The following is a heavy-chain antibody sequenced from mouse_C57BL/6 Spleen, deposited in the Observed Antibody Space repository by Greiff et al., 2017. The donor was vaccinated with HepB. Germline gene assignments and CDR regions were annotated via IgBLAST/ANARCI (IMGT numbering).Heavy chain of an antibody. CDR2: INPSNGGT. CDR3: ARWMGDYYYGSSYDY. Sequence: VQLQQSGTELVKPGASVKLSCKASGYTFTSYWMHWVKQRPGQGLEWIGNINPSNGGTNYNEKFKSKATLTVDKSSSTAYMQLSSLTSEDSAVYYCARWMGDYYYGSSYDYWGQGTTLTVSS. CDR1: GYTFTSYW. J-gene: IGHJ2*01. D-gene: IGHD1-1*01. V-gene: IGHV1-53*01.